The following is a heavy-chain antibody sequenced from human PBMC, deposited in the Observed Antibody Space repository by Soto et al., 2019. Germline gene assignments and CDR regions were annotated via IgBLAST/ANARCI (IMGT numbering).Heavy chain of an antibody. CDR1: GYTFTSYG. Sequence: QVQLVQSGAEVKKPGASVKVSCKASGYTFTSYGISWVRQAPGQGLEWMGWISAYNGNTNYAQKLQGRVTMTTDTSTSTAYMELRSLRSDDTAVYYCARERYNWNVTYYYGMDVWGQGTTVTVSS. J-gene: IGHJ6*02. CDR3: ARERYNWNVTYYYGMDV. CDR2: ISAYNGNT. D-gene: IGHD1-20*01. V-gene: IGHV1-18*04.